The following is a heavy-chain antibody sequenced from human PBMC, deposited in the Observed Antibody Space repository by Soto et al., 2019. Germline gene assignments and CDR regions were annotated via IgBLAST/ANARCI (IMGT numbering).Heavy chain of an antibody. CDR2: IYYSGNT. J-gene: IGHJ6*02. CDR1: GGSISSYY. D-gene: IGHD6-13*01. CDR3: ARGTVAAAGGSYGMDV. Sequence: SETLSLTSTVSGGSISSYYWSWIRQPPGKGLEWIGYIYYSGNTNYNPSLKSLVTISVDTSKNQFSLKLSSVTAADTAVYYCARGTVAAAGGSYGMDVWGQGTTVTVSS. V-gene: IGHV4-59*01.